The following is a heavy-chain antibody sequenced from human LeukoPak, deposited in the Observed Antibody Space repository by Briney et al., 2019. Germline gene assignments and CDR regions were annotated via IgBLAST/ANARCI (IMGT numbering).Heavy chain of an antibody. D-gene: IGHD3-10*01. J-gene: IGHJ4*02. Sequence: GGSLRLSCAASGFTFSSYAMHWVRQAPGKGLEWVALISFDGSNKYYADSVKGRLTISRDNSKNTLHLQMNSLRPEDTAIYYCARDPILVRGYFDYWGQGTLVTVSS. V-gene: IGHV3-30-3*01. CDR2: ISFDGSNK. CDR3: ARDPILVRGYFDY. CDR1: GFTFSSYA.